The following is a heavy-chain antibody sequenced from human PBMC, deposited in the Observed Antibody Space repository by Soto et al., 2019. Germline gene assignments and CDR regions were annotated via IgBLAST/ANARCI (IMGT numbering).Heavy chain of an antibody. Sequence: PGGSLRLSCAASGFTFSDYYMSWIRQAPGKGLEWVSYISSSGSTIYYADSVKGRFTISRDNAKNSLYLQMNSLRAEDTAVYYCARDQYSSSSLFDYWGQGTLVTVSS. CDR3: ARDQYSSSSLFDY. CDR1: GFTFSDYY. J-gene: IGHJ4*02. CDR2: ISSSGSTI. V-gene: IGHV3-11*01. D-gene: IGHD6-6*01.